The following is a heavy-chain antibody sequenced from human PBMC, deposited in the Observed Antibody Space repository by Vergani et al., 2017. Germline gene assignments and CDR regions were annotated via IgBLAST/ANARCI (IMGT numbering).Heavy chain of an antibody. CDR1: GGSISSGSYY. CDR3: ARDHDYGDYGYYYGMDV. Sequence: QVQLQQSGPGLVKPSQTLSLTCTVSGGSISSGSYYWSWIRQPAGKGLEWIGRIYTSGSTNYNPSLKSRVTISVDTSKNQFSLKLSSVTAADTAVYYCARDHDYGDYGYYYGMDVWGQGP. V-gene: IGHV4-61*02. J-gene: IGHJ6*02. D-gene: IGHD4-17*01. CDR2: IYTSGST.